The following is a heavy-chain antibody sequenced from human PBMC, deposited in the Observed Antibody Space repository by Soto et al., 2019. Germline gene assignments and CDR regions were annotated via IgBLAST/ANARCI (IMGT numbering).Heavy chain of an antibody. CDR1: GFTFSSYA. CDR2: ISGSGGST. J-gene: IGHJ4*02. V-gene: IGHV3-23*01. CDR3: AKGSYDYSNSVLFDY. D-gene: IGHD4-4*01. Sequence: GGSLRLSCAASGFTFSSYAMSWVRQAPGKGLEWVSAISGSGGSTYYADSVKGRFTISRDNSKNTLYLQMNSLRAEDTAVYYSAKGSYDYSNSVLFDYWGQGTLVTVSS.